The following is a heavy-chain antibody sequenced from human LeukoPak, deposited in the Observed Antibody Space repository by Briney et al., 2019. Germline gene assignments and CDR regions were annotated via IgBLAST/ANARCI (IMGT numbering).Heavy chain of an antibody. J-gene: IGHJ4*02. D-gene: IGHD6-19*01. CDR2: IGTAGDT. V-gene: IGHV3-13*01. CDR3: ARGWRNSSRLSSYYFDY. CDR1: GFTFSSYD. Sequence: GGSLRLSCAASGFTFSSYDMHWVRQATGKGLEWVSAIGTAGDTYYPGSVKGRFTISRENAKNSLYLQMNSLRAGDTAVYYCARGWRNSSRLSSYYFDYWGQGTLVTVSS.